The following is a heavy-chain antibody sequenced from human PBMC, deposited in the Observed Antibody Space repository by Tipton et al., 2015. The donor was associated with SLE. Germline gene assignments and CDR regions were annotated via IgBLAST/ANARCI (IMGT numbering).Heavy chain of an antibody. Sequence: SLRLSCAASGFTFSSYAMHWVRQAPGEGLEWVAAISKDGSSKHYADSVKDRFSIFRDNSKNTLYLQMNSLRAEDTAVYYCARDVLATWAFDIWGQGTMVTVSS. J-gene: IGHJ3*02. V-gene: IGHV3-30*04. CDR2: ISKDGSSK. D-gene: IGHD3-3*02. CDR3: ARDVLATWAFDI. CDR1: GFTFSSYA.